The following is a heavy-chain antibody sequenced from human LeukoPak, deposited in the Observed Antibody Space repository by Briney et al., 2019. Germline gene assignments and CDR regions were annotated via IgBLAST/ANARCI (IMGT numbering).Heavy chain of an antibody. CDR2: IIPIFGTA. V-gene: IGHV1-69*13. J-gene: IGHJ6*02. CDR1: GGTFSSYA. D-gene: IGHD6-13*01. Sequence: GASVKVSCKASGGTFSSYAISWVRQAPGQGLEWMGGIIPIFGTANYAQKFQGRVTITADESTSTAYMELSGLRSEDTAVYYCAREDGSSWYRSYYGMDVWGQGTTVTVSS. CDR3: AREDGSSWYRSYYGMDV.